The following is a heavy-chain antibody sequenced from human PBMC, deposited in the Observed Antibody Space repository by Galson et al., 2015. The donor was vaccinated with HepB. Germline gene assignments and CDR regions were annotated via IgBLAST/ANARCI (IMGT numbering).Heavy chain of an antibody. V-gene: IGHV3-74*01. J-gene: IGHJ4*02. D-gene: IGHD5-24*01. CDR2: INTDGTST. CDR3: ARDNNYNNFDC. Sequence: SLRLSCAASGFTFSNYWMHWVRQVPGKGPVWLSRINTDGTSTISADSVRGRFTMSRDNAKNTLYLQMNSLRAEDTAVYYCARDNNYNNFDCWGQGTLVTVSS. CDR1: GFTFSNYW.